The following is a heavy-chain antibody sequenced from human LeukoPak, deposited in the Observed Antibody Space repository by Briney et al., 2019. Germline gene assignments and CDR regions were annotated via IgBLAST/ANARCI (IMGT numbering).Heavy chain of an antibody. CDR3: ARRDPYYYDSSGYYPFDY. V-gene: IGHV3-66*04. CDR1: GFTVSSNY. D-gene: IGHD3-22*01. CDR2: IYSGGST. J-gene: IGHJ4*02. Sequence: QAGGSLRLSCAASGFTVSSNYMSWVRQAPGKGLEWVSVIYSGGSTYYADSVKGRFTISRDNSKNTPYLQMNSLRAEDTAVYYCARRDPYYYDSSGYYPFDYWGQGTLVTVSS.